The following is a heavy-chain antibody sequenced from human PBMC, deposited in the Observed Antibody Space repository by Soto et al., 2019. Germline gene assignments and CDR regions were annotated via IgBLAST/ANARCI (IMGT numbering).Heavy chain of an antibody. Sequence: SETLSLTCTVSGGSLSSGGSYWSWIRQHPGKGLEWIGYIYYSGSTYYNPSRKSRVTISVDTSKNQFSLKLSSVTAADTAVYYCARGIQCSSSFFDPTGEGALVTVTS. CDR2: IYYSGST. J-gene: IGHJ5*02. CDR3: ARGIQCSSSFFDP. D-gene: IGHD6-13*01. CDR1: GGSLSSGGSY. V-gene: IGHV4-31*03.